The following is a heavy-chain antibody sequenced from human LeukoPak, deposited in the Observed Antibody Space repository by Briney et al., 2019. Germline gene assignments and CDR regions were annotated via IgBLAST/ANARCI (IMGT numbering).Heavy chain of an antibody. CDR2: IKEDGSVK. D-gene: IGHD4-11*01. Sequence: GGSLRLSCAASGFTFSSCRMIWVRQAPGKGLEWVANIKEDGSVKNYVDSVKGRFTISRDNAKNSLFLQMNSLRAEDTAVYYCARERYGNYNWGQGTLVTVSS. V-gene: IGHV3-7*03. CDR3: ARERYGNYN. J-gene: IGHJ4*02. CDR1: GFTFSSCR.